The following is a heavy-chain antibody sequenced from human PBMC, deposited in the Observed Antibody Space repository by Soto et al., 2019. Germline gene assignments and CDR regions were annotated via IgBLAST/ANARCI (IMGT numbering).Heavy chain of an antibody. D-gene: IGHD2-2*01. J-gene: IGHJ5*02. CDR3: ASSVVPAAPARGADGWFDP. V-gene: IGHV4-59*01. CDR1: GGSISSYY. CDR2: IYYSGST. Sequence: PSETLSLTCTVSGGSISSYYWSWIRQPPGKGLEWIGYIYYSGSTNYNPSLKSRVTISVDTSKNQFSLKLSSVTAADTAVYYCASSVVPAAPARGADGWFDPWGQGTLVTVSS.